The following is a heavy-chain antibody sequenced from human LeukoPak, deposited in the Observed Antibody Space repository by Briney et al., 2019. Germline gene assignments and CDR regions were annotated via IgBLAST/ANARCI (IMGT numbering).Heavy chain of an antibody. CDR1: GYTFTSYG. Sequence: ASVKVSCKASGYTFTSYGISWVRQAPGQGLEWMGWIKPNSGGTRSAQKFQGRVTMTRDTSISTAYMELSSLRYDDTAVYYCATNILVRDIINWFDTWAREPWSPSPQ. J-gene: IGHJ5*02. V-gene: IGHV1-2*02. D-gene: IGHD3-10*01. CDR2: IKPNSGGT. CDR3: ATNILVRDIINWFDT.